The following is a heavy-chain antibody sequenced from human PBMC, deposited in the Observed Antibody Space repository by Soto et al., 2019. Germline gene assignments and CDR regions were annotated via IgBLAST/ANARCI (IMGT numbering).Heavy chain of an antibody. J-gene: IGHJ5*02. CDR2: VRTTVCGATT. Sequence: EVQLVDSGGDFVRPGRSLRLSCRGSGFTFGDYAISWFRQAPGKGLEWVGFVRTTVCGATTEHGAFVKGRFNISRDDSKSVAYLQMNSLSVDDTAVYYCARAYYDILTGAFDPWGQGTQVTVSS. V-gene: IGHV3-49*03. D-gene: IGHD3-9*01. CDR1: GFTFGDYA. CDR3: ARAYYDILTGAFDP.